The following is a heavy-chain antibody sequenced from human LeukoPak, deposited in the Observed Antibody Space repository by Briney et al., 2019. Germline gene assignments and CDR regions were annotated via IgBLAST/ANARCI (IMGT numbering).Heavy chain of an antibody. CDR2: INPSGGST. CDR3: ASPLIFGYSSSATDY. D-gene: IGHD6-6*01. J-gene: IGHJ4*02. CDR1: GYTFTSYY. V-gene: IGHV1-46*01. Sequence: ASGTLACKAYGYTFTSYYMHWVRQAPGQWLEWMGIINPSGGSTSYAQKFQGRVTMTRDTSTRTIYMELSSLRSKDTAVYYCASPLIFGYSSSATDYWGQGTLVTVSS.